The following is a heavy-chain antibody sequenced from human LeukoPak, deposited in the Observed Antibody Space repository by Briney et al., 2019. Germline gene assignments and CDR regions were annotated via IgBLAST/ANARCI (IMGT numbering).Heavy chain of an antibody. CDR1: GFTFSSYS. CDR2: ISSSSSYI. D-gene: IGHD1-26*01. Sequence: GGSLRLSCAASGFTFSSYSMNWVRQAPGKGLEWVSSISSSSSYIYYADSVKGRFTISRDNAKNSLYLQMNSLRAEDTAVYYCARDPSGSYQLRYYYYYYMDVWGKGTTVTVSS. J-gene: IGHJ6*03. CDR3: ARDPSGSYQLRYYYYYYMDV. V-gene: IGHV3-21*01.